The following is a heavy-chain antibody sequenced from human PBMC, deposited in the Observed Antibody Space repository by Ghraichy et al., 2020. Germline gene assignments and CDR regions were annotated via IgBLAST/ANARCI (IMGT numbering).Heavy chain of an antibody. CDR3: ASQKTGSYYTDYYYYGMDV. V-gene: IGHV4-39*01. J-gene: IGHJ6*02. D-gene: IGHD3-10*01. CDR2: IYYSGST. Sequence: SETLSLTCTVSGGSISSSSYYWGWIRQPPGKGLEWIGSIYYSGSTYYNPSLKSRVTISVDTSKNQFSLKLSSVTAADTAVYYCASQKTGSYYTDYYYYGMDVWGQGTTVTVSS. CDR1: GGSISSSSYY.